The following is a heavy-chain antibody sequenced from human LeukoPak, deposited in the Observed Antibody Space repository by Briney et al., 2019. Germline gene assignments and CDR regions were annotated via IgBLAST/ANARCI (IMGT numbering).Heavy chain of an antibody. CDR2: IYHSGST. CDR1: GYSISSGYY. D-gene: IGHD3-10*01. CDR3: ARDAMVRGVKGFDI. V-gene: IGHV4-38-2*02. Sequence: SETLSLTCTVSGYSISSGYYWGWIRQPPGKGLEWIGSIYHSGSTYYNPSLKSRVTISVDTSKNQFSLKLSSVTAADTAVYYCARDAMVRGVKGFDIWGQGTMVTVSS. J-gene: IGHJ3*02.